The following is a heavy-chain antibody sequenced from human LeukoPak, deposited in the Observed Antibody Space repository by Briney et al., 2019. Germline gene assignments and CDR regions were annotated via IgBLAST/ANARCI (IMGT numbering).Heavy chain of an antibody. CDR2: IYYSGST. Sequence: SETLSLTCTVSGGSISSYYWSWIRQPPGKGLEWTGYIYYSGSTNYNPSLKSRVTISVDTSKNQFSLKLTSVTAADTAVYYCARAGNGIDYWGQGTLVTVSS. D-gene: IGHD4-23*01. J-gene: IGHJ4*02. V-gene: IGHV4-59*01. CDR1: GGSISSYY. CDR3: ARAGNGIDY.